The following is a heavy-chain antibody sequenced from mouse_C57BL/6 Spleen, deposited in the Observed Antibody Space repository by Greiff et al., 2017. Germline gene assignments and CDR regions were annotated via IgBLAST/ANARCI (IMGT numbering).Heavy chain of an antibody. J-gene: IGHJ4*01. CDR2: IHPNSGST. Sequence: QVQLQQPGAELVKPGASVKLSCKASGYTFTSYWMHWVKQRPGQGLEWIGMIHPNSGSTNYNEKFKSKATLTVYKSSSTAYMQLRSLTSEDSAVYYCARVTSKSYAMDYWGQGTSVTVSS. CDR3: ARVTSKSYAMDY. V-gene: IGHV1-64*01. D-gene: IGHD2-3*01. CDR1: GYTFTSYW.